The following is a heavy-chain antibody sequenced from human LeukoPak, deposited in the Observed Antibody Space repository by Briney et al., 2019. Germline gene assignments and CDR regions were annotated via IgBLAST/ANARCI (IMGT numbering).Heavy chain of an antibody. Sequence: SVKVSCKASGGTFSSYAISWVRQAPGQGLEWMGRIIPIFGTANYAQKFQGRVTITTDESTSTAYMELSSLRSEDTAVYYCARDLATRPLGYYYYYMDVWGKGTTVTVSS. CDR1: GGTFSSYA. CDR2: IIPIFGTA. J-gene: IGHJ6*03. V-gene: IGHV1-69*05. CDR3: ARDLATRPLGYYYYYMDV. D-gene: IGHD6-6*01.